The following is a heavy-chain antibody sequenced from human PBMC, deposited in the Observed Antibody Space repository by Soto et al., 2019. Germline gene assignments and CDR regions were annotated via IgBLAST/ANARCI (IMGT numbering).Heavy chain of an antibody. D-gene: IGHD2-8*02. Sequence: GGSLRLSCAASGFTFSNAWMSWVRQAPGKGLEWVGHIKSKATGGTTDYAAPVKGRFVISRDDSKNTLYLQMNSLKTDDTAVYYCSAWSSFWGQGTLVTVSS. CDR1: GFTFSNAW. J-gene: IGHJ4*02. CDR2: IKSKATGGTT. CDR3: SAWSSF. V-gene: IGHV3-15*07.